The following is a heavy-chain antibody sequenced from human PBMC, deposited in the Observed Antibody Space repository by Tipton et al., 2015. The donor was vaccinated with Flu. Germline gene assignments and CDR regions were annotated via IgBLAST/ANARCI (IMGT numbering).Heavy chain of an antibody. D-gene: IGHD4-11*01. CDR2: SCHSGST. CDR1: GDSIGRGYF. V-gene: IGHV4-38-2*01. Sequence: LRLSCSVSGDSIGRGYFWGCSRQPPGKVLGWIGNSCHSGSTYDNPSLKSRVTISVDRSKNQLSLKMSSVTAADTAVYYCARRDYSNYVSEPKNWFDPWGQGILVSVSS. J-gene: IGHJ5*02. CDR3: ARRDYSNYVSEPKNWFDP.